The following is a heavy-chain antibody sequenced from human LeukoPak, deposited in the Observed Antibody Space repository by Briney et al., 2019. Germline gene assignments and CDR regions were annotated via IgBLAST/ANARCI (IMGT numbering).Heavy chain of an antibody. J-gene: IGHJ5*02. V-gene: IGHV4-39*07. Sequence: PSETLSLTCTVSGGSISSNSYYWGWIRQPPGKGLEWIGSIYYSGNTYYNPSLNSRVTISLDTSNNQFSLKLSSVTAADTAVYYCARGLPKIDSGDYGGTWFDPWGQGTLVTVSS. D-gene: IGHD4-17*01. CDR1: GGSISSNSYY. CDR3: ARGLPKIDSGDYGGTWFDP. CDR2: IYYSGNT.